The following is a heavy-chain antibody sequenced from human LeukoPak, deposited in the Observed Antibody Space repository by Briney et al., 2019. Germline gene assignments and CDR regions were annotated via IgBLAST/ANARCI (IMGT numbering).Heavy chain of an antibody. J-gene: IGHJ4*02. Sequence: ASVKVSCKASGYTFNTYSITWVRQAPGQGLEWMGWISGYNGNTNYAQKFQGRVTMTTDTSTSTAYMELRSLRSDDTAVYYCARADIRAIASSGWYGFDYWGQGTLVTVSS. CDR2: ISGYNGNT. V-gene: IGHV1-18*04. CDR3: ARADIRAIASSGWYGFDY. D-gene: IGHD6-19*01. CDR1: GYTFNTYS.